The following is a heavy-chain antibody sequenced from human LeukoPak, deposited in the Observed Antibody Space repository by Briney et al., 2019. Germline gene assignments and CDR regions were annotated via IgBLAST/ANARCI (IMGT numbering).Heavy chain of an antibody. J-gene: IGHJ4*02. V-gene: IGHV4-59*01. D-gene: IGHD6-25*01. Sequence: SETLSLTCTVSGGSISSYYWSWIRQPPGKGLEWIGYIYYSGSTNYNPSLKSRITISVDTSKNQFSLKLNSVTAADTAVYYCARKRGTLDYWGQGTLVTVSS. CDR1: GGSISSYY. CDR3: ARKRGTLDY. CDR2: IYYSGST.